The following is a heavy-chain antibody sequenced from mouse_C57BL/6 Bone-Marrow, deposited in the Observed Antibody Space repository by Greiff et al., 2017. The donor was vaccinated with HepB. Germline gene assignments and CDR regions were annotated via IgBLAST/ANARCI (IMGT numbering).Heavy chain of an antibody. V-gene: IGHV14-1*01. CDR3: TTSYYGSSSYYFDY. Sequence: VQLQQSGAELVRPGASVKLSCTASGFNIKDYYMHWVKQRPEQGLEWIGRIDPEDGDTEYAPKFQGKATMTADTSSNTAYLQLSSLTSEDTAVYYCTTSYYGSSSYYFDYWGQGTTLTVSS. CDR1: GFNIKDYY. D-gene: IGHD1-1*01. J-gene: IGHJ2*01. CDR2: IDPEDGDT.